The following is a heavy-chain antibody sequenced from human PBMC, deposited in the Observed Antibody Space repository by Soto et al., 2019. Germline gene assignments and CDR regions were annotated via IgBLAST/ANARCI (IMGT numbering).Heavy chain of an antibody. J-gene: IGHJ5*02. CDR3: ARVRGYSYGHKYNWFDP. D-gene: IGHD5-18*01. CDR2: INHSGST. CDR1: GGSFSGYY. Sequence: QVQLQQWGAGLLKPSETLSLTCAVYGGSFSGYYWSWIRQPPGQGLEWIGEINHSGSTNYNPSLKSRVTISVDTSKNQFSLKLSSVTAADTAVYYCARVRGYSYGHKYNWFDPWGQGTLVTVSS. V-gene: IGHV4-34*01.